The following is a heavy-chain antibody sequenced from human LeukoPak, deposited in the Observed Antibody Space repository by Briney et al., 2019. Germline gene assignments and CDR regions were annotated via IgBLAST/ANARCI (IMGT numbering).Heavy chain of an antibody. J-gene: IGHJ4*02. CDR1: GFTFDDYA. CDR3: AKDLSYSSSWPFDY. Sequence: GGSLRLSCAASGFTFDDYAMHWVRQAPGKGLEWVSGISWNSGGIGYADSVKGRFTISRDNAKNSLYLQMNSLRPEDTALYYCAKDLSYSSSWPFDYWGQGTLVTVSS. V-gene: IGHV3-9*01. D-gene: IGHD6-13*01. CDR2: ISWNSGGI.